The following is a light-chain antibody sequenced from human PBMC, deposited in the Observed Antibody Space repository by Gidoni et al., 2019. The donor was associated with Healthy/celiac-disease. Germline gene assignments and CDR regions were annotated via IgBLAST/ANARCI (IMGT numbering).Light chain of an antibody. J-gene: IGLJ1*01. V-gene: IGLV2-23*02. CDR3: CSYAGSSTFPYV. CDR1: SSDVGRYNL. CDR2: EVS. Sequence: QSALTQPASVSGSPGQPITISCTGTSSDVGRYNLFSCYQQHPGKAPKLMIYEVSKRPSGVSNRFSGSKSGNTASLTISGLQAEDEADYYCCSYAGSSTFPYVFGTGTKVTVL.